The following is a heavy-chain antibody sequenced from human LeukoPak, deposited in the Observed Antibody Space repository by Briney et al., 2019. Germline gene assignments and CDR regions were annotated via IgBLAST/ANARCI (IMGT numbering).Heavy chain of an antibody. Sequence: GGSLRLSCAASGFTFRSYWMHWVRQAPGKGLEWVSRVIRDGSFTNYADSVMGRFTISRDNSKNTLYLQMNSLRAEDTAVYYCAKGRYYDGPIDYWGQGTLVTVSS. CDR3: AKGRYYDGPIDY. CDR1: GFTFRSYW. J-gene: IGHJ4*02. CDR2: VIRDGSFT. V-gene: IGHV3-74*01. D-gene: IGHD3-22*01.